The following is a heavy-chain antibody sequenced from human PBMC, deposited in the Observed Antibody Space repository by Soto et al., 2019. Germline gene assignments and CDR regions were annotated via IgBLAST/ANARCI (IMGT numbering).Heavy chain of an antibody. D-gene: IGHD2-2*01. J-gene: IGHJ6*03. CDR1: GFTFSSYW. CDR3: ARGGNCSSTSCYEPKTYYYYMDV. CDR2: INSDGSST. Sequence: GGSLRLSCAASGFTFSSYWMHWVRQAPGKGLVWVSRINSDGSSTSYADSVKGRFTISRDNAKNTLYLQMNSLRAEDTAVYYCARGGNCSSTSCYEPKTYYYYMDVWGKGTTVTVSS. V-gene: IGHV3-74*01.